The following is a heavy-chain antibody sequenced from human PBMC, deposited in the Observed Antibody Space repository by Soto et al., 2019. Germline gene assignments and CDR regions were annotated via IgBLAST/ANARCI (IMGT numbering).Heavy chain of an antibody. CDR1: GFTFTS. Sequence: QVQLVESGGGVVQPGRSLTLSCAVSGFTFTSMHWVRQAPGKGLEWVAIISYDGNNKYYLDSVKGRFTISRDNSKNTLYLQMNSLRAEDTAVYYCMKDGVAGYGMDVWGQGTTVTVSS. D-gene: IGHD6-19*01. J-gene: IGHJ6*02. V-gene: IGHV3-30*18. CDR3: MKDGVAGYGMDV. CDR2: ISYDGNNK.